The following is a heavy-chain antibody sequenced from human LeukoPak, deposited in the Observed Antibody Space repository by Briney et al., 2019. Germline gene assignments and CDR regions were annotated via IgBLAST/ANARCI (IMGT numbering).Heavy chain of an antibody. D-gene: IGHD3-22*01. CDR3: AREAGEYDSSGRLDY. CDR1: GGTFSSYA. J-gene: IGHJ4*02. V-gene: IGHV1-69*13. Sequence: GASVKVSCKASGGTFSSYAISWVRQAPGQGLEWMGGIIPISGTANYAQKFQGRVTITADESTSTAYMELSSLRSEDTAVYYCAREAGEYDSSGRLDYWGQGTLVTVSS. CDR2: IIPISGTA.